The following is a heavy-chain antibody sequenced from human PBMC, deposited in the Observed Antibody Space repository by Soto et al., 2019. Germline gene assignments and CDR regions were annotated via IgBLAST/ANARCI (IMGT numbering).Heavy chain of an antibody. Sequence: PGGSLRLSCAASGFTFSSYGMHWVRQAPGKGLEWVAVISYDGSNKYYADSVKGRFTISRDNSKNTLYLQMNSLRAEDTAVYYCAKSQTYYYDSSGHDYWGQGTLVTVSS. CDR2: ISYDGSNK. J-gene: IGHJ4*02. CDR1: GFTFSSYG. CDR3: AKSQTYYYDSSGHDY. V-gene: IGHV3-30*18. D-gene: IGHD3-22*01.